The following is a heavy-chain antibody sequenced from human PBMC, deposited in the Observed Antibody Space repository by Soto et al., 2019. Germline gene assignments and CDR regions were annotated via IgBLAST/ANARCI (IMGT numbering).Heavy chain of an antibody. CDR1: GGSVSSTYL. CDR3: ARYNAASGTYYFDY. V-gene: IGHV4-4*02. D-gene: IGHD6-13*01. CDR2: IYHSGSA. J-gene: IGHJ4*02. Sequence: SETLSLTCAVSGGSVSSTYLWSWVRQPPGKGLEWIGEIYHSGSANYNPSLKSRVTISVDNSKNQFSLNLNSVTAADTVVYYCARYNAASGTYYFDYWGQGTLVTVSS.